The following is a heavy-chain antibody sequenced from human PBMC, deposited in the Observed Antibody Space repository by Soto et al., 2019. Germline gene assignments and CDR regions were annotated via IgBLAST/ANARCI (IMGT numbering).Heavy chain of an antibody. V-gene: IGHV3-21*01. Sequence: DVQLVESGGGLVKPGGSLTLSCAASGFTFSSYSLSWVRQAPGKGLEWVSSISSGHGDIYYADSVKGRFIGPRDNAKNLLFLQMNNLRVEDTAVYYCALLTSGWYGDFDFWGQGTLVTVSS. CDR2: ISSGHGDI. D-gene: IGHD6-19*01. CDR1: GFTFSSYS. CDR3: ALLTSGWYGDFDF. J-gene: IGHJ4*02.